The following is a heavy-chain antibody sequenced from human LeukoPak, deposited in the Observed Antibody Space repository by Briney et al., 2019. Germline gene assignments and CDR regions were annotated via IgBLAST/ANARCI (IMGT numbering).Heavy chain of an antibody. CDR3: ARDLVDIVVVPAAVYYFDY. CDR2: IWYDGSNK. D-gene: IGHD2-2*03. CDR1: GFTFSSYG. Sequence: GGSLRLSCEASGFTFSSYGMHWVRQAPGKRLEWVAVIWYDGSNKYYTDSVKGRFTISRDNSKNTLYLQMNSLRAEDTAVYYCARDLVDIVVVPAAVYYFDYWGQGTLVTVSS. V-gene: IGHV3-33*01. J-gene: IGHJ4*02.